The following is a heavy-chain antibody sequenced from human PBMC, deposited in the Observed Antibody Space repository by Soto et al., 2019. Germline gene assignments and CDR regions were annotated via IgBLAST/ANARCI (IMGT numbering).Heavy chain of an antibody. J-gene: IGHJ4*02. V-gene: IGHV3-21*01. CDR3: ARGGVVVVAASDY. Sequence: AGGSLRLSCAASGFTFSSYSMNWVRQAPGKGLEWVSSISSSSSYIYYADSVKGRFTISRDNAKNSLYLQMNSLRAEDTAVYYCARGGVVVVAASDYWGQGTLVTVSS. CDR1: GFTFSSYS. D-gene: IGHD2-15*01. CDR2: ISSSSSYI.